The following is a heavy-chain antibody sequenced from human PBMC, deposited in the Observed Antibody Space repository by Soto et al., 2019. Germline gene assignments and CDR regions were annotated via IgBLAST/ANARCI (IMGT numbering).Heavy chain of an antibody. CDR2: IIPILGIA. J-gene: IGHJ1*01. CDR3: ARDWEYFQH. Sequence: QVQLVQSGAEVKKPGSSVKVSCKASGGTFRSYTISWVRQAPGQGLEWMGRIIPILGIANYAQKFQCRVTSTADKSTSTAYIELSSLRSEDTAVYYCARDWEYFQHWGQGTLVTVSS. CDR1: GGTFRSYT. V-gene: IGHV1-69*08.